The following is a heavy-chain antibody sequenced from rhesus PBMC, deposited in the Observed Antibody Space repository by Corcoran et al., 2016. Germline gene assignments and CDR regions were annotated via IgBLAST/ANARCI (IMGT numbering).Heavy chain of an antibody. V-gene: IGHV4-65*02. Sequence: QVQLQESGPGLVKPSETLSLTCAVSGVSISSSNGWLWIRQPPGKWLAGIGYISGSSGSTYSNPSLKSRVTISKDTSKNQFSLKLSSVTAADTAVYYCARANVVLTAPLSYGRSDWYFDIWGPGTPITISS. CDR1: GVSISSSNG. CDR3: ARANVVLTAPLSYGRSDWYFDI. J-gene: IGHJ2*01. CDR2: ISGSSGST. D-gene: IGHD2-15*01.